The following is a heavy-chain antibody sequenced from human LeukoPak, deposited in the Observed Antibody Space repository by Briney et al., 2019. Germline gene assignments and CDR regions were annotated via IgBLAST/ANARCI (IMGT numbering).Heavy chain of an antibody. J-gene: IGHJ6*04. D-gene: IGHD3-10*02. CDR2: INPSGGST. Sequence: RVASVKVSCKASGYTFTSYYMHWVRQAPGQGLEWMGIINPSGGSTSYAQKFQGRVTMTRDMSTSTVYMELSSLRSEDTAVYYCAELGITMIGGVWGKGTTVTISS. V-gene: IGHV1-46*01. CDR1: GYTFTSYY. CDR3: AELGITMIGGV.